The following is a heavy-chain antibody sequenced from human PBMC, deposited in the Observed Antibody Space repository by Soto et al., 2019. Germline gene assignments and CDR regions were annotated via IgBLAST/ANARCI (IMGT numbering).Heavy chain of an antibody. CDR3: AREYYGSGVPISNWGFDP. Sequence: SETLSLTCAVSGGSISSSNWWSWVRQPPGKGLEWIGEIYHSGSTNYNPSLKSRVTISVDKSKNQFSLKLSSVTAADTAVYYCAREYYGSGVPISNWGFDPWGQGTLVTVSS. CDR2: IYHSGST. D-gene: IGHD3-10*01. CDR1: GGSISSSNW. J-gene: IGHJ5*02. V-gene: IGHV4-4*02.